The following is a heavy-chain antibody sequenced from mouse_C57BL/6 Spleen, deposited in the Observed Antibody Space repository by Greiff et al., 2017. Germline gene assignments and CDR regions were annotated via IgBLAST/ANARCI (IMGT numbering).Heavy chain of an antibody. CDR3: ARGPVVDAMDY. Sequence: QVQLQQPGAELVKPGASVKVSCKASGYTFTSYWMHWVKQRPGQGLEWIGRIHPSDSDTNYNGKFKGKATLTADKSSSTAYMQLSSLTSEDSAVYFCARGPVVDAMDYWGQGTSVTVSS. CDR2: IHPSDSDT. D-gene: IGHD1-1*01. V-gene: IGHV1-74*01. CDR1: GYTFTSYW. J-gene: IGHJ4*01.